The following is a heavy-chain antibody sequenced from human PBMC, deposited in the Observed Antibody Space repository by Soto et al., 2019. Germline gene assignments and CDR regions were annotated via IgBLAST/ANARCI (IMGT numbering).Heavy chain of an antibody. Sequence: PGESLKISCKGSGYSFTSYWIGWVRQMPGKGLEWMGIIYPGDSDTRYSPSFQGQVTISADKSISTAYLQWSSLKASDTAFYYCARSLRGYYYDSSGSFDYWGQGTLVTVSS. J-gene: IGHJ4*02. CDR3: ARSLRGYYYDSSGSFDY. CDR1: GYSFTSYW. V-gene: IGHV5-51*01. CDR2: IYPGDSDT. D-gene: IGHD3-22*01.